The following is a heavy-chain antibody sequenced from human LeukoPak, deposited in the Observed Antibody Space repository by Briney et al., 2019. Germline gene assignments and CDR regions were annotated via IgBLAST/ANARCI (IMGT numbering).Heavy chain of an antibody. J-gene: IGHJ4*02. V-gene: IGHV3-21*01. CDR2: ISSSSSYI. CDR1: GFTFSSYS. D-gene: IGHD6-13*01. CDR3: ARGAAASSWYLFGY. Sequence: PGGSLRLSCAASGFTFSSYSMNWVRQAPGKGLEWVSSISSSSSYIYYADSVKGRFTISRDNAKNSLYLQMNSLRAEDTAVYYCARGAAASSWYLFGYWGQGTLVTVSS.